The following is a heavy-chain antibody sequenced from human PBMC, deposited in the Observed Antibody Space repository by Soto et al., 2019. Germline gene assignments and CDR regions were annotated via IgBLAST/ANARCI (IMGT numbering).Heavy chain of an antibody. D-gene: IGHD4-17*01. Sequence: EVQLVESGGGLVQPGGSLRLSCAASGFTVSSNYMSWVRQAPGKGLEWVSVIYSGGSTYYADSVKGRFTISRDNSKTTLYLQMNSLRAEDTAVYSCARDSHGAYALDYWGQGTLVTVSS. V-gene: IGHV3-66*01. CDR3: ARDSHGAYALDY. J-gene: IGHJ4*02. CDR2: IYSGGST. CDR1: GFTVSSNY.